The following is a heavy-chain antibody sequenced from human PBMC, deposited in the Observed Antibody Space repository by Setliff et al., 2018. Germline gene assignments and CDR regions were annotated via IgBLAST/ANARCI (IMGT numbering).Heavy chain of an antibody. CDR3: ARIMGIVGDNWFDP. J-gene: IGHJ5*02. V-gene: IGHV1-2*06. D-gene: IGHD1-26*01. Sequence: ASVKVSCKASGYTFTGYYMHWVRQAPGQGLEWMGRINPNSGGTNYAQKFQGRVTMTRETSISTAYMELSRLRSDDTAVYYCARIMGIVGDNWFDPWGQGTLVTVSS. CDR1: GYTFTGYY. CDR2: INPNSGGT.